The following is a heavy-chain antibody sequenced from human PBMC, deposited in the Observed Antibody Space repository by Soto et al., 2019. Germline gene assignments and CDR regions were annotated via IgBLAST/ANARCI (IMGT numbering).Heavy chain of an antibody. CDR2: ISSSSSTI. CDR3: AREEVYSGSYGGGYYYYGMDV. J-gene: IGHJ6*02. CDR1: GFTFSSYS. D-gene: IGHD1-26*01. V-gene: IGHV3-48*02. Sequence: GGSLRLSCAASGFTFSSYSMNWVRQAPGKGLEWVSYISSSSSTIYYADSVKGRFTISRDNAKNSLYLQMNSLRDEDTAVYYCAREEVYSGSYGGGYYYYGMDVWGQGTTVTVSS.